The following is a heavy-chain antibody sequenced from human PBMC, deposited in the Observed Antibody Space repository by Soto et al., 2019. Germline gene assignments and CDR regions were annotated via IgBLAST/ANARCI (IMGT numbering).Heavy chain of an antibody. V-gene: IGHV4-59*01. Sequence: LSLTCTVSGGSISSYYWSWIRQPPGKGLEWIGYIYYSGSTNYNPSLKSRVTISVDTSKNQFSLKLSSVTAADTAVYYCASGMDTAMAGFDYWGQGTLVTVSS. J-gene: IGHJ4*02. CDR1: GGSISSYY. CDR2: IYYSGST. CDR3: ASGMDTAMAGFDY. D-gene: IGHD5-18*01.